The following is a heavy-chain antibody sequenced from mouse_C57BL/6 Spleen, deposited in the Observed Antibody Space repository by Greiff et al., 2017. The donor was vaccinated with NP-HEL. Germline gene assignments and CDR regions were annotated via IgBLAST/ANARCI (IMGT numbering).Heavy chain of an antibody. J-gene: IGHJ4*01. D-gene: IGHD1-1*01. CDR1: GFSLTSYG. CDR3: AKKGGSNYDAMDY. Sequence: VQLQQSGPGLVQPSQSLSITCTVSGFSLTSYGVHWVRQSPGKGLEWLGVIWRGGSTDYTAAFMSRLSITKDNSKSQVFFKMNSLQADDTAIYYCAKKGGSNYDAMDYWGQGTSVTVSS. V-gene: IGHV2-5*01. CDR2: IWRGGST.